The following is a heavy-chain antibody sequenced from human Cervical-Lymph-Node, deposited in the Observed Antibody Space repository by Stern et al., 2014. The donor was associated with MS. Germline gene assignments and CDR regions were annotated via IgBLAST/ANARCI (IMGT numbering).Heavy chain of an antibody. CDR3: ARQCNCNSYHYYAMDD. D-gene: IGHD2/OR15-2a*01. CDR2: INPESGGT. Sequence: VQLVQSGAEVKKPGASVKVSCKTSGYTFTDHYIHWVRQAPGQGLEWMGWINPESGGTNYAQKFQGWVTMTRDPSISTAYMELSSLESDDTAVYYCARQCNCNSYHYYAMDDWGQGTTVTVSS. J-gene: IGHJ6*02. CDR1: GYTFTDHY. V-gene: IGHV1-2*04.